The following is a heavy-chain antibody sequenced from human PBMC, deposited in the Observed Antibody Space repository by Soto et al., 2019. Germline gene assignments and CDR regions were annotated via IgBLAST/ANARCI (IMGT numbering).Heavy chain of an antibody. Sequence: GESLKISCKGSGYSFTSYWIGWVRQMPGKGLEWMGIIYPGDSDTRYSPSFQGQVTISADKSISTAYLQWSSLKASDTAMYYCASDRPIGPLERPGRGSHAFDIWGQGTMVTVSS. CDR1: GYSFTSYW. CDR2: IYPGDSDT. CDR3: ASDRPIGPLERPGRGSHAFDI. V-gene: IGHV5-51*01. D-gene: IGHD1-1*01. J-gene: IGHJ3*02.